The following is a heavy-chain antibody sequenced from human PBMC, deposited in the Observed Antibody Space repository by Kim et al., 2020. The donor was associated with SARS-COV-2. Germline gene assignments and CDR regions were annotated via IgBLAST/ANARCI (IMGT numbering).Heavy chain of an antibody. Sequence: SETLSLTCTVSGGSIINYYWTWIRQSPEKGLEWIGYIYYGGSANYNPSLQGRVTISLDTSKNQFSLRLTSVTAADAAVHYCASEGFYSSSSALTSNYNY. CDR1: GGSIINYY. CDR3: ASEGFYSSSSALTSNYNY. D-gene: IGHD6-6*01. J-gene: IGHJ6*03. V-gene: IGHV4-59*13. CDR2: IYYGGSA.